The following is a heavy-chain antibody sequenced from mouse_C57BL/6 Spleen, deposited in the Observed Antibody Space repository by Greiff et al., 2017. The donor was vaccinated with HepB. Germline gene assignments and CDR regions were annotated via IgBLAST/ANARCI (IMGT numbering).Heavy chain of an antibody. CDR3: ARSSYYGSNFDV. CDR2: IDPSDSYT. J-gene: IGHJ1*03. V-gene: IGHV1-69*01. D-gene: IGHD1-1*01. Sequence: VQLQQPGAELVMPGASVKLSCKASGYTFTSYWMHWVKQRPGQGLEWIGEIDPSDSYTNYNQKFKGKSTLTVDKSSSTAYMQLSSLTSEDSAVYYCARSSYYGSNFDVWGTGTTVTVSS. CDR1: GYTFTSYW.